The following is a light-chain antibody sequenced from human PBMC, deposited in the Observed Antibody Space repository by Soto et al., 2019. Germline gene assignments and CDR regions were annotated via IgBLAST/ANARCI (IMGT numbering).Light chain of an antibody. V-gene: IGLV2-14*01. CDR2: DVS. J-gene: IGLJ1*01. CDR3: SSYTSSSTLLYV. Sequence: QSALTQPASVSGSPGQSITISCTGTSSDVGGYNYVSWYQQHPGKAPKLMIYDVSNRPSGVSNRFSGSKSGNTASLTISGLQAEDEGDYYCSSYTSSSTLLYVFGTGSKVNVL. CDR1: SSDVGGYNY.